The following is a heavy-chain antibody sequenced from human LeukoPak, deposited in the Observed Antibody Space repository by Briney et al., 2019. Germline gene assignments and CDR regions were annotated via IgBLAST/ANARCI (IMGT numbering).Heavy chain of an antibody. CDR2: ISSSSSYI. CDR1: GFTFSSYS. V-gene: IGHV3-21*01. Sequence: GGSLRLSCAASGFTFSSYSMNWVRQAPGKGLEWVSSISSSSSYIYYADSVKGRFTIPKDNAKNSLYLQMNSLRAEDTAVYYCARDRPTSYFDYWGQGTLVTVSS. D-gene: IGHD1-14*01. CDR3: ARDRPTSYFDY. J-gene: IGHJ4*02.